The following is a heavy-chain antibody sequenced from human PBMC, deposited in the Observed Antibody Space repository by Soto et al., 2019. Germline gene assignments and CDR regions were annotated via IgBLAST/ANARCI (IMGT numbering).Heavy chain of an antibody. CDR2: VYNNGST. CDR3: AIGYYYDTSGYYSGFDI. D-gene: IGHD3-22*01. V-gene: IGHV4-59*01. Sequence: SDTRSLTCPFSGWSISSDYVNWIRQTPGKGVGSVGYVYNNGSTKYTPSLKSRVTISVDTSNNQFSLKLTSVTAADTAVYYCAIGYYYDTSGYYSGFDIWGQGKRVTVS. J-gene: IGHJ3*02. CDR1: GWSISSDY.